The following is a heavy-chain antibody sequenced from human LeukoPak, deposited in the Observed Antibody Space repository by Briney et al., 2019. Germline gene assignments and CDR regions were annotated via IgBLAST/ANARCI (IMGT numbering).Heavy chain of an antibody. Sequence: GGSLRLSCAASGFTFSRYGMHWVRQAPGKGLEWVAVISYDGSNKYYADSVKGGFTISRDNSKNTLYLQMHSLRAEDTALYYCSKMQARDRMDVWGQGTTVTVSS. CDR2: ISYDGSNK. CDR1: GFTFSRYG. CDR3: SKMQARDRMDV. J-gene: IGHJ6*02. V-gene: IGHV3-30*18.